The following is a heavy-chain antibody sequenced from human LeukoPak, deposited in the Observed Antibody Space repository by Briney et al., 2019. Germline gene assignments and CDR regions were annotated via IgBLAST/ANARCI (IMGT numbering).Heavy chain of an antibody. CDR1: GGSISSYY. CDR3: ARDSVGSSRVYGMDV. J-gene: IGHJ6*02. CDR2: IYYSGST. D-gene: IGHD1-26*01. V-gene: IGHV4-59*01. Sequence: SETLSLTCTVSGGSISSYYWSWIRQPPGKGLEWIGYIYYSGSTNYNPSLKSRVTISVDTSKNQFSLKLSSVTAADTAVYYCARDSVGSSRVYGMDVWGQGTTVTVSS.